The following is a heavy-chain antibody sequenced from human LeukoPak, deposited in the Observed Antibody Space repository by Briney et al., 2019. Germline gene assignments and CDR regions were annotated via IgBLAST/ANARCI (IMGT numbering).Heavy chain of an antibody. CDR1: GYTFTSYD. CDR3: ARGLDAYCGGDCYFFDY. J-gene: IGHJ4*02. CDR2: MNPNSGNT. D-gene: IGHD2-21*02. Sequence: ASVKVSCKASGYTFTSYDINWVRHATGQGLEWMGWMNPNSGNTGYAQKFQGRVTMTRNTSISTAYMELSSLRSEDTAVYYCARGLDAYCGGDCYFFDYWGQGTLVTVSS. V-gene: IGHV1-8*01.